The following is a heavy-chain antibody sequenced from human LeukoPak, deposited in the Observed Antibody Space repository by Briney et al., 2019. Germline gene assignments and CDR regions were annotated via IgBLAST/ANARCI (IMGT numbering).Heavy chain of an antibody. V-gene: IGHV3-23*01. Sequence: GGSLRLSCAASGFTFSSYAMSWVRQAPGKGLEWVSAISGSGGSTYYADSVKGRFTISRDNSKNTLYLQMNSLRAEDTAVYYCAKRSFAYGDYGVHYFDYWGQGTLVTVSS. J-gene: IGHJ4*02. CDR2: ISGSGGST. CDR1: GFTFSSYA. CDR3: AKRSFAYGDYGVHYFDY. D-gene: IGHD4-17*01.